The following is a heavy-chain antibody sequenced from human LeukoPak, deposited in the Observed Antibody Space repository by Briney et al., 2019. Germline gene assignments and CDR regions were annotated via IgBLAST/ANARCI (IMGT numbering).Heavy chain of an antibody. CDR2: ISDSGART. V-gene: IGHV3-23*01. D-gene: IGHD2-2*01. J-gene: IGHJ3*01. CDR1: GFTFSSYA. CDR3: ARSRVPASLDQVFDV. Sequence: GGSLRLPCAASGFTFSSYAISWFRQAPEKGLELVSTISDSGARTFYADSVKGRFTISRDNSQNTLDLQMNYLSAEDTAIYYCARSRVPASLDQVFDVWGQGTMVTVSS.